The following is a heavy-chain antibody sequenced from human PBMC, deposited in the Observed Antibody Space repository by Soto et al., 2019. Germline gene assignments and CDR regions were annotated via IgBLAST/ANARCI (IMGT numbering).Heavy chain of an antibody. CDR2: ISYDGSNK. Sequence: QVPLVESGGGVVQPGRSLRLSCAASGFTFSSYAMHWVRQAPGKGLEWVAVISYDGSNKYYADSVKGRFTISRDNSXXTXYXXMNSLIAEDTAVYYCAREVDSGYDPKTYYYYGMDVWGQGTTVTVSS. J-gene: IGHJ6*02. D-gene: IGHD5-12*01. CDR3: AREVDSGYDPKTYYYYGMDV. V-gene: IGHV3-30-3*01. CDR1: GFTFSSYA.